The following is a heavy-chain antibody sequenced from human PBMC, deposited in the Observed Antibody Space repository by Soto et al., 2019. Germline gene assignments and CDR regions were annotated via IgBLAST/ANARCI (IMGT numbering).Heavy chain of an antibody. CDR3: ARNTRHLLTDV. CDR2: INAGNGNT. V-gene: IGHV1-3*01. J-gene: IGHJ6*02. CDR1: GYTFTSYL. D-gene: IGHD1-1*01. Sequence: ASVKVSCKASGYTFTSYLIHWGSQAPGQRLEWMGWINAGNGNTKYSQKFQGRVTITRDTSASTAYMELSSLRSEDTAVYYCARNTRHLLTDVWGQGTTVTVSS.